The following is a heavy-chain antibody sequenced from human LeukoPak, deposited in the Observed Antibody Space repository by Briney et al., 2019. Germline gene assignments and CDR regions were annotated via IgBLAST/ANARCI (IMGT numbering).Heavy chain of an antibody. CDR2: SNHAGGT. CDR1: GVSFGPYY. D-gene: IGHD6-25*01. CDR3: ERGLSGHYFDY. Sequence: PSETLSLTCAVYGVSFGPYYWSWIRQPPGKGLEYVGESNHAGGTDYNPSLKGRVTISVDTSKNQFSLNLNSVTAADTAVYYFERGLSGHYFDYWGQGILVTVSS. J-gene: IGHJ4*02. V-gene: IGHV4-34*01.